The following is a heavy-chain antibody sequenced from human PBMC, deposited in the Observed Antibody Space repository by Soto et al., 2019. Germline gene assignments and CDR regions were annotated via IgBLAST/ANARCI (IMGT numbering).Heavy chain of an antibody. Sequence: ASVKVSCKASGYTFISFYVHWVRQAPGQGLEWMGVINPNGGSTAYAQKFQGRVTMTRDTSASTVYMELSSLRSEDTAVYYCARLATVTPPYYFDYWGQGTLVTVSS. V-gene: IGHV1-46*01. CDR2: INPNGGST. J-gene: IGHJ4*02. CDR1: GYTFISFY. D-gene: IGHD4-17*01. CDR3: ARLATVTPPYYFDY.